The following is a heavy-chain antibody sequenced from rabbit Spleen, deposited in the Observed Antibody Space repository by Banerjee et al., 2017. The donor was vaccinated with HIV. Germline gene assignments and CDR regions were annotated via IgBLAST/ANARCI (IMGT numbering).Heavy chain of an antibody. CDR1: GFDFSVYG. Sequence: QLKETGGGLVQPGGSLTLSCKSSGFDFSVYGVSWVRQAPGKGLEWIGYIDPIFHISTYATWVNGRFTISRDNAQNTVFLQLNSLTAADTATYFCVREVAARFSLWGPGTLVTVS. CDR3: VREVAARFSL. J-gene: IGHJ4*01. V-gene: IGHV1S7*01. CDR2: IDPIFHIS. D-gene: IGHD4-1*01.